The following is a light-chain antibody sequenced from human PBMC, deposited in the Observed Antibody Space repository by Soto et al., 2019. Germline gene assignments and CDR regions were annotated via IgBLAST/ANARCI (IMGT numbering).Light chain of an antibody. V-gene: IGLV3-1*01. CDR1: KLGDKY. CDR3: QAWDGSTVV. Sequence: SYELTQPPSVSVSPGQTASITCSGDKLGDKYACWYQQKPGQSPVLVIYQDSRRPSGIPERFSGSNSGNTGTLTISGTQAMDEADYYCQAWDGSTVVFGGGTKVTVL. J-gene: IGLJ2*01. CDR2: QDS.